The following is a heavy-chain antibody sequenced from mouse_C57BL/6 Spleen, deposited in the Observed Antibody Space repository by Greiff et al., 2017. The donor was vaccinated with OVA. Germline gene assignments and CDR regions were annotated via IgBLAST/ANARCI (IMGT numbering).Heavy chain of an antibody. Sequence: EVKLVESGPGLVKPSQSLSLTCSVTGYSITSGYYWNWIRQFPGNKLEWMGYISYDGSNNYNPSLKNRISITRDTSKNQFFLKLNSVTTEDTATYYCARGALYDYDENYFDYWGQGTTLTVSS. D-gene: IGHD2-4*01. CDR1: GYSITSGYY. CDR3: ARGALYDYDENYFDY. J-gene: IGHJ2*01. CDR2: ISYDGSN. V-gene: IGHV3-6*01.